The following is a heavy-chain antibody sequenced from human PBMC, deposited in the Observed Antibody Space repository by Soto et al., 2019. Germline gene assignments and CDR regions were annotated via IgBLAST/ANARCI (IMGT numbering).Heavy chain of an antibody. V-gene: IGHV3-23*01. J-gene: IGHJ4*02. CDR3: AKARSTSNTWYAPDH. D-gene: IGHD6-13*01. CDR2: ISGSGGSP. Sequence: GGSLRLSCAAPGFTFSGHTMSWVRHAPEKGLEWVSAISGSGGSPSYADSVQGRFTISRDNPKNTLYLQMSSLRVEDTAIYYCAKARSTSNTWYAPDHWGQGTLGTGFS. CDR1: GFTFSGHT.